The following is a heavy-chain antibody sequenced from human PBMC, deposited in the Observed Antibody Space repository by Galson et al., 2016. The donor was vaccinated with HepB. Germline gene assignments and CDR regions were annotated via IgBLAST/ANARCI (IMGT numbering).Heavy chain of an antibody. CDR1: GGSISSGTYY. V-gene: IGHV4-31*03. CDR3: AGDPMARGYGDDWFDS. Sequence: TLSLTCTVSGGSISSGTYYWTWIRQHPGKGLEWIGYIYYSGSTNYNPSLKSRVTISVDTSKNQFSLKLTPVTAADTAIYYCAGDPMARGYGDDWFDSWGQGTLVTVSS. CDR2: IYYSGST. D-gene: IGHD3-10*01. J-gene: IGHJ5*01.